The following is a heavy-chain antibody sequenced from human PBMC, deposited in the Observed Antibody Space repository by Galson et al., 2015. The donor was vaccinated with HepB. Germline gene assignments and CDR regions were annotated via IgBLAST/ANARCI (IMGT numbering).Heavy chain of an antibody. CDR3: AKGYAGHYFDY. V-gene: IGHV3-9*01. CDR1: GFTFDDYA. Sequence: SLRLSCAASGFTFDDYAMHWVRQAPGRGLEWVSGISWNSGSIGYADSVKGRFTISRDNAKNSLYLQMNSLRAEDTALYYCAKGYAGHYFDYWGQGTLVTVSS. CDR2: ISWNSGSI. J-gene: IGHJ4*02. D-gene: IGHD1-1*01.